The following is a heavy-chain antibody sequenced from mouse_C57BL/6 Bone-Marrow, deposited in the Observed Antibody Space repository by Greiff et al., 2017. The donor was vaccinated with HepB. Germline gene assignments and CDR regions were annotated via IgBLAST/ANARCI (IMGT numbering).Heavy chain of an antibody. CDR3: ASRDYYAMDY. D-gene: IGHD3-3*01. CDR1: GYAFSSSW. Sequence: VKLQESGPELVKPGASVKISCKASGYAFSSSWMNWVKQRPGKGLEWIGRIYPGDGDTNYNGKFKGKATLTADKSSSTAYMQLSSLTSEDSAVYFCASRDYYAMDYWGQGTSVTVSS. CDR2: IYPGDGDT. V-gene: IGHV1-82*01. J-gene: IGHJ4*01.